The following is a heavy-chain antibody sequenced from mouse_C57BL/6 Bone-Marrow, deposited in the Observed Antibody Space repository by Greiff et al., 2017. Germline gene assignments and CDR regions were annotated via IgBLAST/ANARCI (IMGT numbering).Heavy chain of an antibody. J-gene: IGHJ4*01. CDR2: INPSNGGT. Sequence: QVQLQQPGTELVKPGASVKLSCKASGYTFTSYWMHWVKQRPGQGLEWIGNINPSNGGTNYYEKFKSKATLTVDKSSSTAYMQLSSLTSEDSAVYYCVKGNYGNYEDYAMDYWGQGTSVTVSS. D-gene: IGHD2-1*01. V-gene: IGHV1-53*01. CDR3: VKGNYGNYEDYAMDY. CDR1: GYTFTSYW.